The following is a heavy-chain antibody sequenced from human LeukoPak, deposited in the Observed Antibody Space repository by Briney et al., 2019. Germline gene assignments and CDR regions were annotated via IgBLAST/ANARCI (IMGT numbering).Heavy chain of an antibody. CDR2: IYYSGST. J-gene: IGHJ4*02. D-gene: IGHD3-16*02. CDR3: ARQGYDYVWGSYRRHFDY. Sequence: SETLSLTCTVSGGYISSSSYYWGWIRQPPGKGLEWIGSIYYSGSTYYNPSLKSRVTISVDTSKNQFSLKLSSVTAADTAVYYRARQGYDYVWGSYRRHFDYWGQGTLVTVSS. V-gene: IGHV4-39*01. CDR1: GGYISSSSYY.